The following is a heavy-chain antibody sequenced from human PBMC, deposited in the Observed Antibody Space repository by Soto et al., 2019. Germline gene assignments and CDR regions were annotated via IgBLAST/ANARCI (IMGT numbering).Heavy chain of an antibody. D-gene: IGHD1-1*01. CDR1: GGSISSYY. Sequence: SETLSLTCTVSGGSISSYYWSWIRQPPGKGLEWIGYIYYSGSTNYNPSLKSRVTISVDTSKNQFSLKLSSVTAADTAVYYCARGYFFLPTDAFDIWGQGTMVTVSS. CDR3: ARGYFFLPTDAFDI. CDR2: IYYSGST. J-gene: IGHJ3*02. V-gene: IGHV4-59*01.